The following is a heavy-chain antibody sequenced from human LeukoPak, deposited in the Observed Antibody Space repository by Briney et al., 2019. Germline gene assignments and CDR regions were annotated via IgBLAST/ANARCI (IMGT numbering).Heavy chain of an antibody. D-gene: IGHD6-19*01. CDR3: ARGIAVAGRSVGMDV. V-gene: IGHV1-18*01. CDR1: GYTFTSYV. CDR2: ISAYNGNT. J-gene: IGHJ6*02. Sequence: ASVKGSCKASGYTFTSYVISWVRQAPGQGLEWMGWISAYNGNTNYAQKRQGRVTMTTDTTTSTAYMELRTLRLEATAVYYGARGIAVAGRSVGMDVWGQGTTVTVSS.